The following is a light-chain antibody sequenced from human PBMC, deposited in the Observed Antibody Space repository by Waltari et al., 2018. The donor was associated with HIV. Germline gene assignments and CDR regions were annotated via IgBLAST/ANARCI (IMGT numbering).Light chain of an antibody. V-gene: IGLV2-11*01. CDR1: SSDVGGYNY. CDR2: DVS. J-gene: IGLJ2*01. Sequence: QSALTQPRSVSGSPGQSVTLSCTGTSSDVGGYNYVSWYQHRPGKAPKLMIYDVSKRPSGVPDRFSGSKSGNTASLTISGLQAEDEADYYCCSYAGSYTLVFGGGTTLTVL. CDR3: CSYAGSYTLV.